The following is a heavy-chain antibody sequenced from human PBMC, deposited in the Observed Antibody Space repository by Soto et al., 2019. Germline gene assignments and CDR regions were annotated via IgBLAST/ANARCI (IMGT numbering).Heavy chain of an antibody. V-gene: IGHV3-23*01. CDR1: GFTFSNYA. D-gene: IGHD1-1*01. CDR2: ISGTGGST. CDR3: AKEQSWKATDY. J-gene: IGHJ4*02. Sequence: EVQLLESGGGLVQPGGSLRLSCAASGFTFSNYAIRWVRQAPGRGLEWVSIISGTGGSTYYADSVKGRFTISRDNSKNTLYLQMNSLRAEDTALYYCAKEQSWKATDYWGQGTLVTI.